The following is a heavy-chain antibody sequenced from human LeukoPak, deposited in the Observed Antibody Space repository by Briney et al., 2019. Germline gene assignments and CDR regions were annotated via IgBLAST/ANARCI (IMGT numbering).Heavy chain of an antibody. Sequence: PSETLSLTCAVYGGSFSGYYWSWIRQPPGKGLEWIGEINHSGSTNYNPSLKSRVTISVHTSKNQFSLKLSSVTAADTAVYYCARLNRRYCSGGSCYSYYFDYWGQGTLVTVSS. D-gene: IGHD2-15*01. CDR3: ARLNRRYCSGGSCYSYYFDY. CDR2: INHSGST. J-gene: IGHJ4*02. CDR1: GGSFSGYY. V-gene: IGHV4-34*01.